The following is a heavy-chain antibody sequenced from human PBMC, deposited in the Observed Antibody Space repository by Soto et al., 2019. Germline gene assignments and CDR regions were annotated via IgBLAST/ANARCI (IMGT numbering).Heavy chain of an antibody. V-gene: IGHV4-34*01. CDR2: INHSGST. CDR3: ARGLLGIEKAFDI. D-gene: IGHD7-27*01. CDR1: GGSFSGYY. J-gene: IGHJ3*02. Sequence: SETLSLTCAVYGGSFSGYYWSWIRQPPGKGLEWIGEINHSGSTNYNPSLKSRVTISVDTSKNQFSLKLGSVTAADTAVYYCARGLLGIEKAFDIWGQGTMVTVSS.